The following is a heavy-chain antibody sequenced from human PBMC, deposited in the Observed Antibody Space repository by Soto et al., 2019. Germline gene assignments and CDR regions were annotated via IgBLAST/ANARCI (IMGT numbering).Heavy chain of an antibody. CDR3: ATVNSTRIAGSGPLNYYYYYYMDV. V-gene: IGHV1-24*01. CDR1: GYTLTELS. D-gene: IGHD6-13*01. Sequence: ASVKVSCKVSGYTLTELSMHWVRQAPGKGIEWLGGFDPEDGETIYAKKFQSRITRTKDTPTDTAYTELSSLRSEDTAGDYFATVNSTRIAGSGPLNYYYYYYMDVWGKGTTVTVSS. CDR2: FDPEDGET. J-gene: IGHJ6*03.